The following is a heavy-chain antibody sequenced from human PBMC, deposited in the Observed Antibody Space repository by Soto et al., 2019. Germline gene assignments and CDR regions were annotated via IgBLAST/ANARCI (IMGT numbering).Heavy chain of an antibody. CDR3: ARDLGSGRSEHPLNGFDM. CDR1: GDTFSSYT. V-gene: IGHV1-69*08. D-gene: IGHD3-10*01. J-gene: IGHJ3*02. CDR2: IIPILNIP. Sequence: QVQLVQSEAEVKKPGPSVKISCKASGDTFSSYTISWVRQASGQGLEWMGRIIPILNIPNYAQKLQGRVTITADTSTSTAYMELSSLRSDDTAVYYCARDLGSGRSEHPLNGFDMWGQGTMGAGSS.